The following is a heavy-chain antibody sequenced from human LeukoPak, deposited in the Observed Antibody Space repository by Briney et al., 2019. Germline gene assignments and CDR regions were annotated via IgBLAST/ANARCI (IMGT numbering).Heavy chain of an antibody. CDR2: VYYVGTP. CDR1: GGSFSGYY. J-gene: IGHJ5*02. V-gene: IGHV4-59*01. CDR3: ATNTTSSPWLDP. Sequence: SETLSLTCAVYGGSFSGYYWSWIRQPPGKGLEWIGNVYYVGTPNYNSSLKGRVSISIDTSRNQFSLEVSSVTAEDTAVYYCATNTTSSPWLDPWGQGTLVTVSS. D-gene: IGHD6-6*01.